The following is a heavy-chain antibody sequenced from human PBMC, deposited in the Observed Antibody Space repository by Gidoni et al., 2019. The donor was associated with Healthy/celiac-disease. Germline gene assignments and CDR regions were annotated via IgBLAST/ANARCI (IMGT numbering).Heavy chain of an antibody. D-gene: IGHD3-10*01. Sequence: EVQLVESGGGLVQPGGSLRLSCAASGFTFSSYSMNWVRQAPGTGLEWVSYISSSSSTIDYADSVKGRFTISRDNAKNSLYLQMNSLRAEDTAVYYCARDLVPSKRITMVRGVSPLDYWGQGTLVTVSS. V-gene: IGHV3-48*01. CDR1: GFTFSSYS. J-gene: IGHJ4*02. CDR2: ISSSSSTI. CDR3: ARDLVPSKRITMVRGVSPLDY.